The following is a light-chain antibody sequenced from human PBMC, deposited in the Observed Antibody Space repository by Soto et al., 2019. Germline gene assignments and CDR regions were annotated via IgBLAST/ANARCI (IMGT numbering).Light chain of an antibody. CDR3: QQRSKWPFT. Sequence: EIVLAQSPGTLSVSPGERATLSCRASQSVSSNLAWYQQKPGQAPRLLIYDASNKATGIPARFSGSGSGTDFTLTISSLEPGDFAVYYCQQRSKWPFTFGPGTKVDIK. J-gene: IGKJ3*01. V-gene: IGKV3-11*01. CDR2: DAS. CDR1: QSVSSN.